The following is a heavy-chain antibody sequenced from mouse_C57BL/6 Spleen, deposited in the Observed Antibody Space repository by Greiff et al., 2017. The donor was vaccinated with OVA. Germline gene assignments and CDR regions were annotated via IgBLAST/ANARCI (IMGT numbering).Heavy chain of an antibody. Sequence: QVQLKQPGAELVRPGSSVKLSCKASGYTFTSYWMHWVKQRPIQGLEWIGNIDPSESETHYHQKFKDKATLTVDKSSSTAYMQLSSLTSEDAAVYYCATDRDYAMDYWGQGTSVTVSS. CDR1: GYTFTSYW. CDR2: IDPSESET. J-gene: IGHJ4*01. V-gene: IGHV1-52*01. CDR3: ATDRDYAMDY.